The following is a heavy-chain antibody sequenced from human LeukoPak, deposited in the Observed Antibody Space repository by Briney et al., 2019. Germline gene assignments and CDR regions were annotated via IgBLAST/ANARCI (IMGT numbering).Heavy chain of an antibody. CDR2: INPNSGGT. Sequence: ASVKVSCKASGYTFTGYYMHWVRQAPGQGLEWMGWINPNSGGTNYAQKFQGRVTMTRATSISTAYMELSRLRSDDTAVYYCARGITGIDGFWFDPWGQGTLVTVSS. D-gene: IGHD1-20*01. J-gene: IGHJ5*02. CDR3: ARGITGIDGFWFDP. CDR1: GYTFTGYY. V-gene: IGHV1-2*02.